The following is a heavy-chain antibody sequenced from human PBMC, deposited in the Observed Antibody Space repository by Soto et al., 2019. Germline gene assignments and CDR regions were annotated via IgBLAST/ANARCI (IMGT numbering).Heavy chain of an antibody. CDR3: ARVRTETTPLGYFDY. Sequence: GGSLRLSCAASGFTFSSYGMHWVRQAPGKGLEWVAVIWYDGSNKYYADSVKGRFTISRDNSKNTLYLQMNSLRAEDTAVYYCARVRTETTPLGYFDYWGQGTLVTVSS. CDR2: IWYDGSNK. D-gene: IGHD4-17*01. V-gene: IGHV3-33*01. CDR1: GFTFSSYG. J-gene: IGHJ4*02.